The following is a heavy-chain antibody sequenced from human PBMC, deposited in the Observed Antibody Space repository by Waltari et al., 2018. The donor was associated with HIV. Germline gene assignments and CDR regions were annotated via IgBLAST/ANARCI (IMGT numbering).Heavy chain of an antibody. V-gene: IGHV3-7*01. CDR3: AREGSTVASFHH. CDR1: GFSFKTHW. D-gene: IGHD4-17*01. Sequence: EVQLVESGGGLVQPGGSLRLSCAASGFSFKTHWMTWVRLAPGKGLEWVANRKDDGSDKFYVDSVKGRFTISRDNAKNSLYLQMNSLRVEDTAIYYCAREGSTVASFHHWGQGTLVTVSS. CDR2: RKDDGSDK. J-gene: IGHJ1*01.